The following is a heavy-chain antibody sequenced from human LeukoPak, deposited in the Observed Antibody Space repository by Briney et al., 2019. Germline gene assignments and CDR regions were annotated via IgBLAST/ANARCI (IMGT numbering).Heavy chain of an antibody. CDR3: ARQRGSGSYYKSYYYYMDV. J-gene: IGHJ6*03. CDR1: GGSFSGYY. D-gene: IGHD3-10*01. V-gene: IGHV4-34*01. CDR2: INHSGST. Sequence: PSETLSLTCAVYGGSFSGYYWSWIRQPPGKGLEWIGEINHSGSTNYNPSLKSRVTISVDTSKNQFSLELSSVTAADTAVYYCARQRGSGSYYKSYYYYMDVWGKGTTVTISS.